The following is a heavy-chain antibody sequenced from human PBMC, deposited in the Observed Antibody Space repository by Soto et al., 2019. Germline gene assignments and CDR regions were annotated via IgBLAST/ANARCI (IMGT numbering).Heavy chain of an antibody. Sequence: SETLSLTCTISGGSVGVYYWSWIRQSTGQGLEWIGYIYASGSPYYNPSLRSRVTISADTSKNQISLKLTSPTAADTAVYYCARGVGSSPPQYWGRGTLVTVSS. V-gene: IGHV4-59*02. J-gene: IGHJ4*02. CDR3: ARGVGSSPPQY. CDR1: GGSVGVYY. CDR2: IYASGSP. D-gene: IGHD1-26*01.